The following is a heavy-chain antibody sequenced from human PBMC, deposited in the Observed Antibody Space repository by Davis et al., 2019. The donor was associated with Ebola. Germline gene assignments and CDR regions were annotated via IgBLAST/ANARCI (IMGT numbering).Heavy chain of an antibody. D-gene: IGHD4-23*01. Sequence: PGGSLRLSCAASGFTFSSYGMHWVRQAPGKGLEWVAVISYDGSNKYYADSVKGRFTISRDNSKNTLYLQMNSLRAEDTAVYYCAKGDYGGNSGYYYYGMDVWGQGTTVTVSS. CDR1: GFTFSSYG. CDR2: ISYDGSNK. CDR3: AKGDYGGNSGYYYYGMDV. V-gene: IGHV3-30*18. J-gene: IGHJ6*02.